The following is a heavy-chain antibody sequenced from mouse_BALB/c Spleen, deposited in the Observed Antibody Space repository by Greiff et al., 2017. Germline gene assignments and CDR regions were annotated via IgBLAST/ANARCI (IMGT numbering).Heavy chain of an antibody. CDR1: GYTFSSYW. D-gene: IGHD1-1*01. CDR3: ARGITTGGFAY. Sequence: VQLVESGAELMKPGASVKISCKATGYTFSSYWIEWVKQRPGHGLEWIGEILPGSGSTNYNEKFKGKATFTADTSSNTAYMQLSSLTSEDSAVYYCARGITTGGFAYWGQGTLVTVSA. J-gene: IGHJ3*01. V-gene: IGHV1-9*01. CDR2: ILPGSGST.